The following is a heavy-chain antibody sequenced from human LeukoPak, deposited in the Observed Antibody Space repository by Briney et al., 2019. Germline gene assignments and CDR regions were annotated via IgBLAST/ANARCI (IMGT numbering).Heavy chain of an antibody. Sequence: GESLKISCKGSGYSFTSYWISSVRQMPGKGLEWMGRIDPSDSYTNYSPSFQGHVTISADKSISTSYLQWSSLKASDTAMYYCARLWLGELLDPNWGQGTLVTVFS. CDR3: ARLWLGELLDPN. D-gene: IGHD3-10*01. V-gene: IGHV5-10-1*01. CDR2: IDPSDSYT. CDR1: GYSFTSYW. J-gene: IGHJ4*02.